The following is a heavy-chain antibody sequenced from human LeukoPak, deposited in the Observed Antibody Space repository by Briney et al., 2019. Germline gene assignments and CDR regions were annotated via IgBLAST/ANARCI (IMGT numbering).Heavy chain of an antibody. V-gene: IGHV1-69*06. CDR1: GGTFSSYA. D-gene: IGHD2-2*01. Sequence: SVKVSCKASGGTFSSYAISWARQAPGQGLEWMGGIIPIFGTANYAQKFRGRVTITADKSTSTAYMELSSLRSEDTAVYYCARDRGSQIISSTSWSLGYWGQGTLVTVSS. CDR2: IIPIFGTA. CDR3: ARDRGSQIISSTSWSLGY. J-gene: IGHJ4*02.